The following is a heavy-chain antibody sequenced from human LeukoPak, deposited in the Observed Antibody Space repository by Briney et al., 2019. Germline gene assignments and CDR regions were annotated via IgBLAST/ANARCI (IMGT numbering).Heavy chain of an antibody. Sequence: GGSLRLSCAASGFTLSSCAMSWVRQAPGKGLEWVSTVNSGGTTYYADSVKGRFTISRDNSKNTLYLQMNSLRAEDTAVYYCARVLNYYDSSGYYFSYWGQGTLVTVSS. D-gene: IGHD3-22*01. CDR3: ARVLNYYDSSGYYFSY. CDR1: GFTLSSCA. J-gene: IGHJ4*02. CDR2: VNSGGTT. V-gene: IGHV3-23*01.